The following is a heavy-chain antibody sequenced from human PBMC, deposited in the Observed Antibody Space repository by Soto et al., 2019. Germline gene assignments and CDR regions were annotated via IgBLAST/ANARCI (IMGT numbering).Heavy chain of an antibody. CDR2: ISAYNGNT. CDR3: ARDPPPPDY. J-gene: IGHJ4*02. CDR1: GYTFASYA. V-gene: IGHV1-18*01. Sequence: EASLKVSCKASGYTFASYAISWMRQAPGQGLEWMGWISAYNGNTNYAQKPQGRVTMTTDTSTSTAYMELRSLRSDDTAVYYCARDPPPPDYWGQGTLVTVSS.